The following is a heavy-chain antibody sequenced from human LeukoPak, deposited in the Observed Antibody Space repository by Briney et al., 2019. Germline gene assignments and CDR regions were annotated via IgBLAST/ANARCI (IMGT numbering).Heavy chain of an antibody. V-gene: IGHV4-59*01. CDR2: IYYSGST. Sequence: PSETLSLTCTVSGGSISSYYWSWIRQPPGKGLEWIGYIYYSGSTNYNPSLKSRVTISVDTSKNQFSLKLSSVTAADTAVYYCARAVALYSSGYYGYYYYYMDVWGKGTTVTVSS. CDR3: ARAVALYSSGYYGYYYYYMDV. CDR1: GGSISSYY. J-gene: IGHJ6*03. D-gene: IGHD3-22*01.